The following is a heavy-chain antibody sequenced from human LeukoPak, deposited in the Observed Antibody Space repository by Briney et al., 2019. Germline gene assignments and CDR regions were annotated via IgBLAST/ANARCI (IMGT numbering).Heavy chain of an antibody. CDR1: GYTFTSYY. V-gene: IGHV1-46*01. D-gene: IGHD3-22*01. Sequence: ASVKVSCKASGYTFTSYYMHWVRQAPGQGLEWMEIINPSGGSTSYAQKFQGRVTMTRDTSTSTVYMELSSLRSEDTAVYYCARPPHPYYYDSSGYPYYFDYWGQGTLVTVSS. J-gene: IGHJ4*02. CDR3: ARPPHPYYYDSSGYPYYFDY. CDR2: INPSGGST.